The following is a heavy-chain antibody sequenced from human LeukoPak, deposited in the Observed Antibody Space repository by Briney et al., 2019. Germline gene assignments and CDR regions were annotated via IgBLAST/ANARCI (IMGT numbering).Heavy chain of an antibody. CDR3: AKKNKAAAGTFDY. J-gene: IGHJ4*02. CDR1: GFIFSSYG. CDR2: IRYDGSNK. V-gene: IGHV3-30*02. D-gene: IGHD6-13*01. Sequence: GGSLRLSCAASGFIFSSYGMHWVRQAPGKGLEWVAFIRYDGSNKYYADSVKGRFTISRDNSKNTLYLQMNSLRAEDTAVYYCAKKNKAAAGTFDYWGQGTLVTVSS.